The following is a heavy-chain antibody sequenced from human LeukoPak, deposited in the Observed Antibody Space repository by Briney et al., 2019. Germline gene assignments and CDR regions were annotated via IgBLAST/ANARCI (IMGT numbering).Heavy chain of an antibody. V-gene: IGHV4-59*01. CDR3: ARAPPPVVVAATRRHWFDP. CDR1: GGSISSYY. J-gene: IGHJ5*02. Sequence: PSETLSLTCTVPGGSISSYYWSWIRQPPGKGLEWIGYIYYSGSTNYNPSLKSRVTISVDTSKNQFSLKLSSVTAADTAVYYCARAPPPVVVAATRRHWFDPWGQGTLVTVSS. D-gene: IGHD2-15*01. CDR2: IYYSGST.